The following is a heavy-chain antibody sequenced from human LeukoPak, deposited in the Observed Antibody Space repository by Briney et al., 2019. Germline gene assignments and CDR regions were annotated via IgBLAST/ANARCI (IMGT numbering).Heavy chain of an antibody. CDR2: IIPIFGTA. CDR1: GGTFSSYA. CDR3: ARARRQHIVVVTADYYGMDV. D-gene: IGHD2-21*02. J-gene: IGHJ6*02. Sequence: SVKVSCKASGGTFSSYAISWVRQAPGQRLEWMGGIIPIFGTANYAQKFQGRVTITADESTSTAYMELSSLRSEDTAVYYCARARRQHIVVVTADYYGMDVWGQGTTVTVSS. V-gene: IGHV1-69*13.